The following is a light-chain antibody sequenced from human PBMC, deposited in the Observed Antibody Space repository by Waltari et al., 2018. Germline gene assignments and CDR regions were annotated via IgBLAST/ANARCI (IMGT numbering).Light chain of an antibody. CDR1: TSDLGGYNY. V-gene: IGLV2-14*01. CDR3: CSFTSTSTWV. J-gene: IGLJ3*02. Sequence: QSALTQPASVSGSPGQSITISCTGTTSDLGGYNYVSWYQQHPGKAPKLILYDGSSRPSGVSNRFSGSKSGNTASLTISGLQAEDEADYYCCSFTSTSTWVFGGGTKLTVL. CDR2: DGS.